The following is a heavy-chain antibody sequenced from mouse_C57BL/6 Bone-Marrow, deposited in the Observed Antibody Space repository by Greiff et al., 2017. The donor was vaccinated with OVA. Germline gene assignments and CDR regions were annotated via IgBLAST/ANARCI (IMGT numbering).Heavy chain of an antibody. Sequence: EVQLQQSGPELVKPGASVKISCKASGYTFTDYYMNWVKQSHGKSLEWIGDINPNNGGTSYNQKFKGKATLTVDKSSSTAYMELRSLTSEDSAVSFCSRDYYCCIYYYAMDYWGQGTSVTVSS. CDR3: SRDYYCCIYYYAMDY. CDR1: GYTFTDYY. D-gene: IGHD1-1*01. J-gene: IGHJ4*01. CDR2: INPNNGGT. V-gene: IGHV1-26*01.